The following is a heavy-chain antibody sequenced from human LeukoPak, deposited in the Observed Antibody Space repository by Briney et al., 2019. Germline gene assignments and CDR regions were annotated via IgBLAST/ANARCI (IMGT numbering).Heavy chain of an antibody. Sequence: ASVKVSCKASGYTFTGYYMHWVRQAPGQGLEWMGWINPNSGGTNYAQKFQGRVTMTRDTSISTAYMELSRLRSDDTAVYYCAREYYDSWSGYYKGASYFDYWGQGTLVTVSS. CDR1: GYTFTGYY. CDR2: INPNSGGT. CDR3: AREYYDSWSGYYKGASYFDY. V-gene: IGHV1-2*02. J-gene: IGHJ4*02. D-gene: IGHD3-3*01.